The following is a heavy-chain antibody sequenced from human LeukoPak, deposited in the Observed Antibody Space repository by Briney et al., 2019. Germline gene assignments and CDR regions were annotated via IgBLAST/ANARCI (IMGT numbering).Heavy chain of an antibody. CDR3: ARDPGYSSGWWYFDF. J-gene: IGHJ4*02. Sequence: PSETLSLTCTVSGGSINSYNHNWVRIRPPPGQGREWLGSINYSATIFYSPSLNSRVTISVDTSGNQFSLKLTCATAADTAVYYCARDPGYSSGWWYFDFWGQGTLVTVSS. D-gene: IGHD5-18*01. V-gene: IGHV4-39*02. CDR1: GGSINSYNHN. CDR2: INYSATI.